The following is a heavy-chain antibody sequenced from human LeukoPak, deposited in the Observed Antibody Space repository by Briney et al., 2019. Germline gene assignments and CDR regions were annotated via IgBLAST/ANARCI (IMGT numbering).Heavy chain of an antibody. CDR3: ARDAVSLAAAGTSDY. D-gene: IGHD6-13*01. V-gene: IGHV3-23*01. Sequence: GGSLRLSCVASGFTFSSNVLNWVRQAPGKGLEWVSVSGTYGRTQYADSVKGRFTISRDNAKNSLYLQMNSLRAEDTAVYYCARDAVSLAAAGTSDYWGQGSLVTVSS. CDR2: SGTYGRT. CDR1: GFTFSSNV. J-gene: IGHJ4*02.